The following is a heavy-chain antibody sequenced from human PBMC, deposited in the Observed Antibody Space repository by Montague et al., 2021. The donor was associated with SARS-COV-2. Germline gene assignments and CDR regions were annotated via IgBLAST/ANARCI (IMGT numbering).Heavy chain of an antibody. V-gene: IGHV4-34*01. Sequence: SESLSLTCDVYGGSFSRYFWSWIRQPPGRGPELIGHISPTGSTRYNPSLDSRVTISLDTSKSRLSLKLTSVTVADTSIYFCVGAPNEYYFDYWGQGTPVSVSS. J-gene: IGHJ4*02. CDR3: VGAPNEYYFDY. D-gene: IGHD3-16*01. CDR2: ISPTGST. CDR1: GGSFSRYF.